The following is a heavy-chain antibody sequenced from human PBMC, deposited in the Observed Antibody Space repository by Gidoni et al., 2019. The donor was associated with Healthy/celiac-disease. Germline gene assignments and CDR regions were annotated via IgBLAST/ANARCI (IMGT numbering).Heavy chain of an antibody. Sequence: QITLKESGPTLVKPTQTLTLTCTFSGFSLSTSGVGVGWIRQPPGKALEWLALIYWNDDKRYSPSLKSRLTITQDTSKNQVVLTMTNMDPVDTATYYCAHARDFWSGYYSTTYYYGLDVWGQGTTVTVSS. CDR2: IYWNDDK. D-gene: IGHD3-3*01. CDR1: GFSLSTSGVG. V-gene: IGHV2-5*01. J-gene: IGHJ6*02. CDR3: AHARDFWSGYYSTTYYYGLDV.